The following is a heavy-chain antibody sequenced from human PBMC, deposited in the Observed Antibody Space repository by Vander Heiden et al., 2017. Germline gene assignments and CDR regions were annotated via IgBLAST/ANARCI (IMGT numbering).Heavy chain of an antibody. V-gene: IGHV3-23*01. Sequence: EVQLLESGGGLVQPGGSLRLSCAASGFTFSSYAMSWVRQAPGKGLEWVSASSGSGGSTYYADSVKGRFTISRDNSKNTLYLQMNSLRAEDTAVYYCAKRPGGGSSGHGRDYWGQGTLVTVSS. D-gene: IGHD6-19*01. CDR2: SSGSGGST. CDR1: GFTFSSYA. CDR3: AKRPGGGSSGHGRDY. J-gene: IGHJ4*02.